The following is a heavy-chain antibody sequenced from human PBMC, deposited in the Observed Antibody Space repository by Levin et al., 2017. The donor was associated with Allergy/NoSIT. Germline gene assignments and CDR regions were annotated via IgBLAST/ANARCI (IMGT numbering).Heavy chain of an antibody. V-gene: IGHV1-2*06. D-gene: IGHD1-1*01. J-gene: IGHJ4*02. CDR3: VRENWYFDY. Sequence: GASVKVSCKTSGYTFTPYFLHWVRQAPGQGLEWLGQIFPKTGGTYFAPKFQGRVTVTRDTSISTAYMKLTSLTSDDTAVYYCVRENWYFDYWGQGTLITVSS. CDR2: IFPKTGGT. CDR1: GYTFTPYF.